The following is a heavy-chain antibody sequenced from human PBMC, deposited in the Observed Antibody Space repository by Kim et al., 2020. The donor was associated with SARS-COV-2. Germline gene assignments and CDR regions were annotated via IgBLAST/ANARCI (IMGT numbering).Heavy chain of an antibody. Sequence: GGSLRLSCAASGFTFSNAWMSWVRQAPGKGLEWVGRIKSKTDGGTTDYAAPVKGRFTISRDDSKNTLYLQMNSLKTEDTAVYYCTTESITMIVVVNGSDDAFDIWGQGTMVTVSS. CDR2: IKSKTDGGTT. D-gene: IGHD3-22*01. J-gene: IGHJ3*02. CDR3: TTESITMIVVVNGSDDAFDI. CDR1: GFTFSNAW. V-gene: IGHV3-15*01.